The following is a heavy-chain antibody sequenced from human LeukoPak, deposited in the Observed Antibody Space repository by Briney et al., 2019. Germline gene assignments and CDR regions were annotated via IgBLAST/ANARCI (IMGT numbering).Heavy chain of an antibody. J-gene: IGHJ4*02. D-gene: IGHD6-19*01. CDR1: GFTFSAYS. CDR3: AKGIAVAVYYFDY. V-gene: IGHV3-48*01. CDR2: ITRPGTTI. Sequence: GGSLRLSCATSGFTFSAYSMSWVRQAPGKGLEWVSHITRPGTTIYYAESVRGRFSISRDNSKNTLYLQMNSLRAEDTAVYYCAKGIAVAVYYFDYWGQGTLVTVSS.